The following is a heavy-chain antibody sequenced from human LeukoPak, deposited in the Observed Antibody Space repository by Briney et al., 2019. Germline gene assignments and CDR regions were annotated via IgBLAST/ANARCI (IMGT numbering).Heavy chain of an antibody. CDR1: GLTFDSYD. J-gene: IGHJ1*01. V-gene: IGHV3-48*03. CDR2: ISASRISI. Sequence: GRSLRLSCAAAGLTFDSYDMYWVRQSPGKGPEWVSYISASRISIKYADSVKGRFTISRDNAKNLVYLQMDSLRAEDTAVYYCVPPAAGLHRTISTEYFQHWGQGTPAFVSS. D-gene: IGHD6-13*01. CDR3: VPPAAGLHRTISTEYFQH.